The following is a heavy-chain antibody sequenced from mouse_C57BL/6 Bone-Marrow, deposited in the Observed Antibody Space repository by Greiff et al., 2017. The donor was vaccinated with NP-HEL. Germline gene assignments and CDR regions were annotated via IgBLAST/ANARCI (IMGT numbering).Heavy chain of an antibody. J-gene: IGHJ3*01. CDR1: GYSFTGYY. Sequence: EVQLQQSGPELVKPGASVKISCKASGYSFTGYYMHWVKQSSEKSLEWIGEINPSTGGTSYNQKFKGKATLTVDKSSSTAYMQLKSLTSEDSAVYYCARGDGYYGGACLAYWGQGTRVTVSA. V-gene: IGHV1-43*01. CDR3: ARGDGYYGGACLAY. D-gene: IGHD2-3*01. CDR2: INPSTGGT.